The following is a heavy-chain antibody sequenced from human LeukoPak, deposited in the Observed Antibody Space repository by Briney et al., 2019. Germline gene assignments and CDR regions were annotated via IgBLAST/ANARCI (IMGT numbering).Heavy chain of an antibody. CDR3: ASRPIVGAISPQPRYYYYYYMDV. CDR1: GGTFSSYA. Sequence: ASVKVSCKASGGTFSSYAISWVRQAPGQGLEWMGGIIPIFGTANYAQKFQGRVTITADESTSTAYMELSSLRSEDTAVYYCASRPIVGAISPQPRYYYYYYMDVWGKGTTVTVSS. J-gene: IGHJ6*03. D-gene: IGHD1-26*01. CDR2: IIPIFGTA. V-gene: IGHV1-69*01.